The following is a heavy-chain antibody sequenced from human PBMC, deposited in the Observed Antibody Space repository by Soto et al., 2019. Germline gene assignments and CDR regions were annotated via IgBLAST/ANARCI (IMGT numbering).Heavy chain of an antibody. CDR1: GGSISSGGYY. V-gene: IGHV4-31*03. J-gene: IGHJ4*02. CDR3: ARGPGSSSWPIDY. Sequence: LSLTCTVSGGSISSGGYYWSWIRQHPGKGLEWIGYIYYSGSTYYNPSLKSRVTISVDTSKNQFSLKLSSVTAADTAVYCCARGPGSSSWPIDYWGQGTLVTVSS. CDR2: IYYSGST. D-gene: IGHD6-13*01.